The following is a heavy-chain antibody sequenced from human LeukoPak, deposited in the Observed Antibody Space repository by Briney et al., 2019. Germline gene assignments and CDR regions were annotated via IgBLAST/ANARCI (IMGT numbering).Heavy chain of an antibody. CDR2: IKHDASEK. Sequence: GGSLRLSCEASGFIFSGYWMSWVRQAPGKGLEWVANIKHDASEKHYVDSVKGRFTISRDNTKNSVYLQMDSLRVDDTAVYYCARGWDAESSLWGQGTLVSVSS. CDR1: GFIFSGYW. V-gene: IGHV3-7*01. D-gene: IGHD1-26*01. CDR3: ARGWDAESSL. J-gene: IGHJ4*02.